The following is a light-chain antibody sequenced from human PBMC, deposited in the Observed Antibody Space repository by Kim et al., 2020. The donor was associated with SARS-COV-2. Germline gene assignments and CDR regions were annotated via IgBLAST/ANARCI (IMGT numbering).Light chain of an antibody. CDR1: ISNIGSNT. Sequence: QSVLTQPPSASGTPGQRVTISCSGGISNIGSNTVNWYQQLPGTAPKLLIYSNNQRPSGVPDRFSGSKSGTSASLAISGLQSEDGADYYCAAWDDSLNCYVFGTGTKVTVL. J-gene: IGLJ1*01. CDR3: AAWDDSLNCYV. V-gene: IGLV1-44*01. CDR2: SNN.